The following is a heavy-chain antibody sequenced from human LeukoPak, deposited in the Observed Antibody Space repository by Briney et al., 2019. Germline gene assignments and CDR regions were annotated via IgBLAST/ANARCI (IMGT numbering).Heavy chain of an antibody. CDR3: ARHPSIPYFAE. Sequence: PSETLSLTCAVSGYSISSGYYWGWIRPPPGKGREWIGNIYHSGRTFYNPSLKSRVTISLDTSKNNIYLNQNSVTATAPALSYCARHPSIPYFAEWGQGTLVTVYS. J-gene: IGHJ4*02. CDR1: GYSISSGYY. CDR2: IYHSGRT. D-gene: IGHD2-2*01. V-gene: IGHV4-38-2*01.